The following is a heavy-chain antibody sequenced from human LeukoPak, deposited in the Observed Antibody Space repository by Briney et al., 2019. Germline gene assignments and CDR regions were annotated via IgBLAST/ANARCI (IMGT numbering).Heavy chain of an antibody. J-gene: IGHJ4*02. CDR1: GGSISSSSYY. CDR3: ASKPGEQWLRPVY. V-gene: IGHV4-39*01. CDR2: IYYSGST. Sequence: PSETLSLTCTVSGGSISSSSYYWGWIRQSPGKGLEWIGSIYYSGSTYYNPSLKSRVTMSVDTSKNQFSLKLNSVTAADTAVYYCASKPGEQWLRPVYWGQGTLVTVSS. D-gene: IGHD5-12*01.